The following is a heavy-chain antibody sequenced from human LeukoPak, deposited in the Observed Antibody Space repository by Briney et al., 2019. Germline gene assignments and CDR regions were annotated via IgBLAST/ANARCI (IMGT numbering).Heavy chain of an antibody. V-gene: IGHV3-30-3*01. CDR2: ISYDGSNK. CDR3: ASSGDGYNSFDY. D-gene: IGHD5-24*01. Sequence: TGGSLRLSCAASGFTFSSYAMPWVRQAPGKGLEWVAVISYDGSNKYYADSVKGRFTISRDNSKNTLYLQMNSLRAEDTAVYYCASSGDGYNSFDYWGQGTLVTVSS. J-gene: IGHJ4*02. CDR1: GFTFSSYA.